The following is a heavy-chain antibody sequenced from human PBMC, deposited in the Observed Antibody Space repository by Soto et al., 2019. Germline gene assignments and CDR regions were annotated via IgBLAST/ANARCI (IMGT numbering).Heavy chain of an antibody. CDR1: GIIFSSHS. J-gene: IGHJ4*02. V-gene: IGHV3-30-3*02. CDR2: ISKDESTK. CDR3: ANEIDGFREKFFDY. Sequence: GGSLRLSCAASGIIFSSHSMHWVRQGPCKGLEWVAYISKDESTKYYADSVQGRFSISRDNSKSTVYLQLDSLRPEDTAVYYCANEIDGFREKFFDYWGQGTMVTVSS. D-gene: IGHD5-12*01.